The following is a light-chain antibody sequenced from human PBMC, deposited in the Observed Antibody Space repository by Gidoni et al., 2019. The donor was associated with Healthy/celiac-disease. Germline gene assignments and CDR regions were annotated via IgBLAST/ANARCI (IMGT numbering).Light chain of an antibody. CDR2: EGS. Sequence: QSAMTKPASVSGSPGQSLTISCTGTSSDVGSYNLVSWYQQHPGKAPKLMIYEGSKRPSVVSNRFSGSKSGNTASLTISGLQAEDEADYYCCSYAGSSTLVFGGGTKLTVL. V-gene: IGLV2-23*01. J-gene: IGLJ2*01. CDR1: SSDVGSYNL. CDR3: CSYAGSSTLV.